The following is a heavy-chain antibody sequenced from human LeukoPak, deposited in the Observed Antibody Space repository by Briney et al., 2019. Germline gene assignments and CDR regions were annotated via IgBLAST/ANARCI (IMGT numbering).Heavy chain of an antibody. Sequence: PSETLSLTCTVSGGSISSYYWSWIRQPPGKGLGWIGYIYYSGSTNYNPSLKSRVTISVDTSKNQFSLKLSSVTAADTAVYYCARVSSKLVRGYSGYLPSDWGQGTLVTVSS. CDR1: GGSISSYY. D-gene: IGHD5-12*01. V-gene: IGHV4-59*01. J-gene: IGHJ4*02. CDR3: ARVSSKLVRGYSGYLPSD. CDR2: IYYSGST.